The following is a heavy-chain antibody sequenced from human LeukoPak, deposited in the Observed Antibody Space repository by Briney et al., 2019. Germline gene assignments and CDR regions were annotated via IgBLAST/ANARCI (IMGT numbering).Heavy chain of an antibody. J-gene: IGHJ4*02. Sequence: GGSLRLSCAASGFTVSSNYMSWVRQAPGKGLEWVSVIYSGGSTYYADSVKGRFTISRDNSKNTLYLQMNSLRAEDTDVYYCARSNWGFPYYFDYWGQGTLVTVSS. V-gene: IGHV3-66*02. D-gene: IGHD7-27*01. CDR1: GFTVSSNY. CDR2: IYSGGST. CDR3: ARSNWGFPYYFDY.